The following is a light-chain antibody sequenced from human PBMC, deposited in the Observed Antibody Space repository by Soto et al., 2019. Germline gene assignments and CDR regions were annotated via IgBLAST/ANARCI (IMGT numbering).Light chain of an antibody. CDR3: SSYAGSSSLVV. J-gene: IGLJ3*02. CDR2: EVT. Sequence: QSVLTQPASVSGSPGQSITISCTGTSSDIGGYNYVSWYQQHAGQAPKLMIYEVTNRPSGISNRFSGSKSGNTASLTISGLEAEDEADYYCSSYAGSSSLVVFGGGTKLTVL. V-gene: IGLV2-14*01. CDR1: SSDIGGYNY.